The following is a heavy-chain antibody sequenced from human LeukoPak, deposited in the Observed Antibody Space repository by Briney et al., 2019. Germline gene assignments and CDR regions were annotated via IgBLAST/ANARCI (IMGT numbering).Heavy chain of an antibody. J-gene: IGHJ5*02. CDR3: ARLQYRSSWYWFDP. Sequence: SETLSLTCAVYGGSFSVYYWSWIRQPPGKGLEWIGEINHSGSTNYNPSLKSRATISVDTSKNQFSLKLSSVTAADTAVYYCARLQYRSSWYWFDPWGQGTLVTVSS. CDR1: GGSFSVYY. D-gene: IGHD6-13*01. CDR2: INHSGST. V-gene: IGHV4-34*01.